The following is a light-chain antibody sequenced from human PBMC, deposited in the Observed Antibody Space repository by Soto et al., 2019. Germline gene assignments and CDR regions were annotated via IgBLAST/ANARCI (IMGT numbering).Light chain of an antibody. CDR2: AAS. Sequence: EIVLTQSPGTLSLSPGERATLSCRASQSVISPFLAWYQQKPGQAPRLLIYAASSRAAGIPGRFSGSGSGTEFTLTISRLEPGDFAVYYCHQYGNSPGTFGQGTKVEIK. V-gene: IGKV3-20*01. CDR1: QSVISPF. CDR3: HQYGNSPGT. J-gene: IGKJ1*01.